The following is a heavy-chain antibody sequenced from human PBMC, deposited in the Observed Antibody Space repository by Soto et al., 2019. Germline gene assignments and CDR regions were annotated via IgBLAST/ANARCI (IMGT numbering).Heavy chain of an antibody. CDR1: GGSISSGGYY. CDR2: IYYSGST. V-gene: IGHV4-31*03. Sequence: QVQLQESGPGLVKPSQTLSLTYTVSGGSISSGGYYWSWIRQHPGKGLEWIGYIYYSGSTYYNPSLKSRVTITVDTSKTQFSLKLSSVTAADTAVYYCARGGRRSPGMDVWGQGTTVTVSS. J-gene: IGHJ6*02. CDR3: ARGGRRSPGMDV.